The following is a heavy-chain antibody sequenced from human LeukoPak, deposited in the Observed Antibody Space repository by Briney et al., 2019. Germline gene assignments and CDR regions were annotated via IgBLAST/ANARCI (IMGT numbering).Heavy chain of an antibody. CDR3: ARQGVGAIDGYDI. V-gene: IGHV5-51*01. CDR1: GYRFTSYW. D-gene: IGHD1-26*01. J-gene: IGHJ3*02. Sequence: GVSLKISCKGSGYRFTSYWIAWVRQMPGKGLEWRGIIYPDDSDTRDRPSFQGQVTMSADKSSSAAFLQMSSLNASDTAMYYCARQGVGAIDGYDIWGQGTMVTVSS. CDR2: IYPDDSDT.